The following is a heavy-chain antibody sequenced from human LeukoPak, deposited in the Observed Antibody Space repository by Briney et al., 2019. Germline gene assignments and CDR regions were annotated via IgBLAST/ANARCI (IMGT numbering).Heavy chain of an antibody. CDR3: ASTSNGVAAIYFDY. CDR1: GFTFSSYA. J-gene: IGHJ4*02. CDR2: ISGSGGST. D-gene: IGHD2-15*01. Sequence: PGGSLRLSCAASGFTFSSYAMSWVRQAPGKGLEWVSAISGSGGSTYYADSVKGRFTISRDNSKNTLYLQMNSLRAGDTAVYYCASTSNGVAAIYFDYWGQGTLVTVSS. V-gene: IGHV3-23*01.